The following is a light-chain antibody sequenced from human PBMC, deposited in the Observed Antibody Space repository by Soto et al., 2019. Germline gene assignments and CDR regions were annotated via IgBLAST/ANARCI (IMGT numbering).Light chain of an antibody. CDR2: AAS. CDR1: QSISSY. J-gene: IGKJ1*01. CDR3: LQDYNYPWT. Sequence: IQMTQSPSSPSASVGDRVTITCRASQSISSYLNWYQQKPGEAPKLLIYAASSLQSGVPSRFSGSGSGTDFTLTISSLQPEDFATYYCLQDYNYPWTFGQGTKVDIK. V-gene: IGKV1-6*01.